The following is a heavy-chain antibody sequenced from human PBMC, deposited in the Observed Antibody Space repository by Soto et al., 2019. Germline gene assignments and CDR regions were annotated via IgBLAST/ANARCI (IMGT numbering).Heavy chain of an antibody. CDR2: IYHSGST. CDR1: GGSISSGGYS. J-gene: IGHJ4*02. Sequence: QLQLQESGSGLVKPSQTLSLTCAVSGGSISSGGYSWSWIRQPPGKGLEWIGYIYHSGSTYYNPSLKSRVTISVDRSNNQFSLKLSSVTAADTAVYYCARYYYDSSGYLGYFDYWGQGTLVTVSS. V-gene: IGHV4-30-2*01. D-gene: IGHD3-22*01. CDR3: ARYYYDSSGYLGYFDY.